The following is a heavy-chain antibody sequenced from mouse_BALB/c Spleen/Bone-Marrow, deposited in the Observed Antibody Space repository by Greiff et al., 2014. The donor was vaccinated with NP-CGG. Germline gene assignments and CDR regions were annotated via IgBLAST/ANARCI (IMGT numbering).Heavy chain of an antibody. V-gene: IGHV5-6-3*01. D-gene: IGHD1-1*01. CDR3: ARVYGWYFDV. CDR2: INNNGGST. Sequence: VQLKESGGGLVQPGGSLKLSCVASGFTFSSYGMSWVRQTPDKRLELVATINNNGGSTYYPDSGKGQFTISRDNAKNTLYLQMSSLKSEDTAMYYCARVYGWYFDVWGAGTTVTVSS. CDR1: GFTFSSYG. J-gene: IGHJ1*01.